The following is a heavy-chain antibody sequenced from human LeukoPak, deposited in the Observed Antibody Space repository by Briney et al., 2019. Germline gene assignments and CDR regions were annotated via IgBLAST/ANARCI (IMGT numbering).Heavy chain of an antibody. Sequence: GGSLRLSCAASGFTVSSNYMSWVRQAPGKGPEWVSVIYSGGSTYYADSVRGRFTISRDNSKNTLYLQMNSLRAEDTAVYYCARDNPLDYGGNPCPTCYYYMDVWGKGTTVTVSS. J-gene: IGHJ6*03. CDR1: GFTVSSNY. CDR3: ARDNPLDYGGNPCPTCYYYMDV. CDR2: IYSGGST. D-gene: IGHD4-23*01. V-gene: IGHV3-53*01.